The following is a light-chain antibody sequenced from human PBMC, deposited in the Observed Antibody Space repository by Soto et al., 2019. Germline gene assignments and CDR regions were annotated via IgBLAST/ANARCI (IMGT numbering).Light chain of an antibody. J-gene: IGKJ4*01. CDR3: IQDYNYPLT. V-gene: IGKV1-5*01. CDR1: QTISGW. Sequence: DIQMTQSPSTLSASVGDTVTITCRASQTISGWLAWYQQRPGKAPNLLIYDASSLESGVPSRFSGSGSGTDFTLTVSSLQPEDFATYYCIQDYNYPLTFGGGTKVDIK. CDR2: DAS.